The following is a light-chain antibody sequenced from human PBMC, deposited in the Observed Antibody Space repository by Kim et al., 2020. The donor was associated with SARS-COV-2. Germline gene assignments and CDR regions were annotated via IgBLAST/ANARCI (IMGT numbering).Light chain of an antibody. Sequence: QSVLTQPASVSGSPGQSITISCTGTSSDVGAYNYVSWHQQHPGKAPKLMIYDVSNRPSGVSNRFSGSKSGNTASLTISGLQAEDEADYYCTSYTSSSTVVFGGGTQLTVL. J-gene: IGLJ2*01. CDR3: TSYTSSSTVV. CDR2: DVS. CDR1: SSDVGAYNY. V-gene: IGLV2-14*03.